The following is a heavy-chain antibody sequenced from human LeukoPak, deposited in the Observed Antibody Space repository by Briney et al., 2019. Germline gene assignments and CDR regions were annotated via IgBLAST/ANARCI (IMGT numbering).Heavy chain of an antibody. CDR1: RYTFSNFG. CDR3: ARHRAYSSSSPFDY. J-gene: IGHJ4*02. Sequence: GASVKVSCKASRYTFSNFGISWVRQAPGQGLEWMGWISGNNDNPNYGQKFQGRLTVTTDSSTNTAYMELRNLSSDDTAVYYSARHRAYSSSSPFDYWGQGTLVTVSS. V-gene: IGHV1-18*01. D-gene: IGHD6-6*01. CDR2: ISGNNDNP.